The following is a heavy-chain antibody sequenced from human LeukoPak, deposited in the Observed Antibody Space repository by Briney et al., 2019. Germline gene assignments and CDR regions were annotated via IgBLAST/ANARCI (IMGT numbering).Heavy chain of an antibody. CDR3: ARGRSECSGGSCYSSRYGMDV. CDR2: IIPIFGTA. D-gene: IGHD2-15*01. CDR1: GGTFSSYA. Sequence: SVKVSCKASGGTFSSYAISWVRQAPGQGLEWMGGIIPIFGTANYAQKFQGRVTITADESTSTAYMELSSLRSEDTAVYYCARGRSECSGGSCYSSRYGMDVWGQGTTVTVSS. J-gene: IGHJ6*02. V-gene: IGHV1-69*13.